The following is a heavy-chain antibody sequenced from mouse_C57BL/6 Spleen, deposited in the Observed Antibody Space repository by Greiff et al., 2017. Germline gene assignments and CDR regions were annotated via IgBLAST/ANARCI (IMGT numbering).Heavy chain of an antibody. Sequence: EVQVVESGPGLVKPSQSLSLTCSVTGYSITSGYYWNWIRQFPGNILEWMGFISYDGSNNYNPSLKNRLSITRDTSKNQFFVKLNSVTTENTATYYCARDSNPLDYWGQGTTLTVSS. CDR3: ARDSNPLDY. J-gene: IGHJ2*01. V-gene: IGHV3-6*01. CDR1: GYSITSGYY. CDR2: ISYDGSN. D-gene: IGHD2-5*01.